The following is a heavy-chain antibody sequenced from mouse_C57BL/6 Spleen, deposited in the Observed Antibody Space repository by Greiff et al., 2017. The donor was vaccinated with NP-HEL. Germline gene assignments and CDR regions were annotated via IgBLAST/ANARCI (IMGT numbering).Heavy chain of an antibody. CDR3: ARPSYYAMDY. V-gene: IGHV1-82*01. CDR2: IYPGDGDT. J-gene: IGHJ4*01. CDR1: GYAFSSSW. Sequence: VQLQQSGPELVKPGASVKISCKASGYAFSSSWMNWVKQRPGKGLEWIGRIYPGDGDTNYNGKFKGKATLTADKSSSTAYMQLSSLTSDDSAVYFCARPSYYAMDYWGQGTSVTVSS.